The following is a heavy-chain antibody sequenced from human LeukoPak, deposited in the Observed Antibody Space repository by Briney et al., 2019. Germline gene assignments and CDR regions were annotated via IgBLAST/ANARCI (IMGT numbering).Heavy chain of an antibody. D-gene: IGHD3-10*01. CDR2: IYYSGST. J-gene: IGHJ4*02. CDR3: ARVSFTMVRGAYYFDY. Sequence: PSQTLSLTCTVSGGSISSGGYYWSWIRQHPGKGLEWIGYIYYSGSTYYNPSLMSRVTISVDTSKNQFSLKLSSVTAADTAVYYCARVSFTMVRGAYYFDYWGQGTLVTVSS. V-gene: IGHV4-31*03. CDR1: GGSISSGGYY.